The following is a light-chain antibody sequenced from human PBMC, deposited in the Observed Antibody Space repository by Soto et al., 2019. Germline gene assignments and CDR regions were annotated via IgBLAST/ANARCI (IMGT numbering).Light chain of an antibody. J-gene: IGLJ2*01. V-gene: IGLV1-40*01. Sequence: QSVLTQPPSVSGAPGQRVTISCTGSSSNIGAGYDVHWYQQLPGTAPKLLISGNSNRPSGVPDRFSGSKSGTSASLAITGLQAEDEADYYCQSYDSSLSGPVFGGGTKVTVL. CDR1: SSNIGAGYD. CDR2: GNS. CDR3: QSYDSSLSGPV.